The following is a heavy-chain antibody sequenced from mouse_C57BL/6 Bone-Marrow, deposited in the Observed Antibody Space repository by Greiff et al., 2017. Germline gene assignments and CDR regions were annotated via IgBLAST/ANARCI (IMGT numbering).Heavy chain of an antibody. CDR1: GYAFTNYL. J-gene: IGHJ4*01. Sequence: VQLQQSGAELVRPGTSVKVSCKASGYAFTNYLIEWVKQRPGQGLEWIGVINPGSGGTNYNEKFKGKGTMTADKSSSTAYMQRSSLTSEDAAVYFCARRDNSGYIYAMDYWGQGTSVTVSS. D-gene: IGHD3-2*02. V-gene: IGHV1-54*01. CDR3: ARRDNSGYIYAMDY. CDR2: INPGSGGT.